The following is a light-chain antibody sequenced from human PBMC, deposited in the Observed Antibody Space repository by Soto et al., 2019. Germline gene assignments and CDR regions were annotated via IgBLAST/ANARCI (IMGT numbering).Light chain of an antibody. CDR1: SSNIGGNS. Sequence: QPGSMFAAAGRRVTISCSGSSSNIGGNSVSWYQQLPGTAPKLLIYDDNKRPSGIPDRFSGSKSGTSATLGITGFQTGDEADYYCGSWDSSLSAYVFGTGTKVTVL. CDR2: DDN. CDR3: GSWDSSLSAYV. V-gene: IGLV1-51*01. J-gene: IGLJ1*01.